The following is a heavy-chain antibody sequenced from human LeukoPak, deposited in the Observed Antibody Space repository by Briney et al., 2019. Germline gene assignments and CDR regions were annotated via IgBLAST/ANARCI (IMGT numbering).Heavy chain of an antibody. V-gene: IGHV4-59*01. CDR1: GDSISSYY. D-gene: IGHD5-12*01. CDR2: MYYSGST. J-gene: IGHJ5*02. Sequence: SETLSLTRSVSGDSISSYYWSWIRQPPGKGLEWLGYMYYSGSTNYNPSLKSRLTISVDTSKNQFSLKLSSVIVADTAVYYCARGIPSGYDYGSGLLFDPWGQGTLVTVSS. CDR3: ARGIPSGYDYGSGLLFDP.